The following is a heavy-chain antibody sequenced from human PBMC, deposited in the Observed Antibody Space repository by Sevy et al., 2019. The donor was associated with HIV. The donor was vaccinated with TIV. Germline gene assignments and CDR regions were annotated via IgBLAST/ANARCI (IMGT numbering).Heavy chain of an antibody. J-gene: IGHJ4*02. V-gene: IGHV4-30-4*01. CDR2: IHYTGGT. D-gene: IGHD5-12*01. CDR3: ASKRGYNHGPFDY. Sequence: SETLSLTCTVSGGSISSSDSYWSWIRQPPGKGLEWIGYIHYTGGTYYNPFLKRGVARSVDTSEKQFARKLSFLTAADTAVYYCASKRGYNHGPFDYWGQGALVTVSS. CDR1: GGSISSSDSY.